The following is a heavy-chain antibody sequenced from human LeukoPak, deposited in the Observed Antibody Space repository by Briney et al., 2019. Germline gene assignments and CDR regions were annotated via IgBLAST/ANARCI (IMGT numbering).Heavy chain of an antibody. V-gene: IGHV4-34*01. CDR2: INHSGST. CDR3: AREEGSGSSYGN. Sequence: PSETLSLTCAVYGGSFSGYYWSWIRQPPGKGLEWIGEINHSGSTNYNPSLKSRVTISVDTSKNQFSLKLSSVIAADTAVYYCAREEGSGSSYGNWGQGTLVTVSS. D-gene: IGHD3-22*01. CDR1: GGSFSGYY. J-gene: IGHJ4*02.